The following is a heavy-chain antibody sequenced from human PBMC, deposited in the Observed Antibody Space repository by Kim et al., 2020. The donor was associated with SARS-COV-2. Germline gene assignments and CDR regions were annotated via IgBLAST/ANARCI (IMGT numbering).Heavy chain of an antibody. V-gene: IGHV4-59*13. J-gene: IGHJ5*02. Sequence: SETLSLTCTVSGGSISSYYWSWIRQPPGKGLEWIGYIYYSGSTNYNPSLKSRVTISVDTSKNQFSLKLSSVTAADTAVYYCARDERGSSGWANWFDPWGQGTLVTVSS. CDR2: IYYSGST. D-gene: IGHD6-19*01. CDR1: GGSISSYY. CDR3: ARDERGSSGWANWFDP.